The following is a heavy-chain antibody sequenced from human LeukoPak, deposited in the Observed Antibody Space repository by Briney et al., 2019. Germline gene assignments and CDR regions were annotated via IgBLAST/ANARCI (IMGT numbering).Heavy chain of an antibody. Sequence: GGSLRLSCAASGFTFSSYEMNWVRLAPGKGLEWVSYISSSASTIYYADSVKGRFTISRDNAKNSLYLQMNSLRVEDTAVYYCARDSQRWGNFDSWGQGTLVSVSS. V-gene: IGHV3-48*03. CDR1: GFTFSSYE. CDR2: ISSSASTI. CDR3: ARDSQRWGNFDS. D-gene: IGHD5-24*01. J-gene: IGHJ4*02.